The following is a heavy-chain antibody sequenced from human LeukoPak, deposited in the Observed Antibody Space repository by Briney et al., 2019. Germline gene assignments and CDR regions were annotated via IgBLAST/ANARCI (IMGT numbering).Heavy chain of an antibody. V-gene: IGHV3-7*01. CDR2: IKQDGSEK. D-gene: IGHD2-21*02. Sequence: GGSLRLSCAASGFTFSSYWMSWVRQAPGMGLEWVANIKQDGSEKYYVDSVKGRFTISRDNAKNSLYLQMNSLRAEDTAVYYCARDIWGGDCFTDYWGQGTLVTVSS. CDR3: ARDIWGGDCFTDY. J-gene: IGHJ4*02. CDR1: GFTFSSYW.